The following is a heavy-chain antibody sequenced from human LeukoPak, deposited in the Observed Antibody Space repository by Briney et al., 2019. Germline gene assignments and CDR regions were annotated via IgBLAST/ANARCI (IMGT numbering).Heavy chain of an antibody. D-gene: IGHD2-2*01. CDR2: INHSGST. CDR3: ARVEDIVVVPAANYFDY. V-gene: IGHV4-34*01. Sequence: SETLSLTCTVYGGSFSGYYWSWIRQPPGKGLEWIGEINHSGSTNYNPSLKSRVTISVDTSKNQFSLKLSSVTAADTAVYYCARVEDIVVVPAANYFDYWGQGTLVTVSS. J-gene: IGHJ4*02. CDR1: GGSFSGYY.